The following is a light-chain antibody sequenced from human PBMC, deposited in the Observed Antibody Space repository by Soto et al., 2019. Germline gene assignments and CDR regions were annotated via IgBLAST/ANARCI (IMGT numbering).Light chain of an antibody. V-gene: IGLV2-11*01. CDR3: CSCAGDYTIYV. CDR2: DVT. Sequence: QSALTQPRSVSGSPGQSVTISCTGTSSDVGGYNCVSWYQQHPGKAPKLMIYDVTKRPSGVPDRFSGSKSGDTASLTISGLQADDEADYYCCSCAGDYTIYVCGTGTKLTVL. J-gene: IGLJ1*01. CDR1: SSDVGGYNC.